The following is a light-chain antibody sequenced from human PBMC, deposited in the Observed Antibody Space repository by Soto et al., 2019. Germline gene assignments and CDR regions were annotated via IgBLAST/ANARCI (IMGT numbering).Light chain of an antibody. CDR2: YAS. CDR1: QSVSSSY. J-gene: IGKJ5*01. V-gene: IGKV3-15*01. CDR3: QQYNNWLSIT. Sequence: IVLTQSPGTLSLSPGERATLSCRASQSVSSSYLAWYQQKPGQAPRLLISYASRGATGIPARFSGSGSGTEFTLTISSLQSEDFAIYYCQQYNNWLSITFGQGTRLEIK.